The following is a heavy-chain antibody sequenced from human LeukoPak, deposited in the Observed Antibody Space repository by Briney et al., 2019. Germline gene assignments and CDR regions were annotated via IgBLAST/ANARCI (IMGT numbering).Heavy chain of an antibody. V-gene: IGHV1-69*05. D-gene: IGHD3-10*01. Sequence: SVKVSCKASGGTFSSYAISWVRQAPGQGLEWMGRIIPIFGTANYAQKFQGRVTITTDESTSTAYMEMSSLRSEDTAVYYCARDPSGLLWFGEFQNWFDPWGQGTLVTVSS. CDR1: GGTFSSYA. CDR3: ARDPSGLLWFGEFQNWFDP. J-gene: IGHJ5*02. CDR2: IIPIFGTA.